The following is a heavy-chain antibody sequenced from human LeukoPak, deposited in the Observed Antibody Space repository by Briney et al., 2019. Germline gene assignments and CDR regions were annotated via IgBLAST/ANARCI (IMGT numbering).Heavy chain of an antibody. D-gene: IGHD6-13*01. V-gene: IGHV3-30*18. J-gene: IGHJ4*02. Sequence: GGSLRLSCAASGFTFSSYTMHWVRQAPGKGLEWVAVIASDGNDEHLADSVKGRFTISRDNSRNTLYLQMNSLRTEDTAVYYCAKDGAKPAAGYYFDYWGQGTLVTVSS. CDR3: AKDGAKPAAGYYFDY. CDR1: GFTFSSYT. CDR2: IASDGNDE.